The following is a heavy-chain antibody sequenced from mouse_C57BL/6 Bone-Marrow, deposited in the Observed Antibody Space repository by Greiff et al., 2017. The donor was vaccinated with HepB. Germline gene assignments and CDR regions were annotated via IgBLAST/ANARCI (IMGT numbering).Heavy chain of an antibody. J-gene: IGHJ4*01. D-gene: IGHD3-2*02. CDR2: IYPGDGDT. CDR1: GYAFSSYW. CDR3: ARSGTAQATSYYAMDY. Sequence: QVHVKQSGAELVKPGASVKISCKASGYAFSSYWMNWVKQRPGKGLEWIGQIYPGDGDTNYNGKFKGKATLTADKSSSTAYMQLSSLTSEDSAVYFCARSGTAQATSYYAMDYWGQGTSVTVSS. V-gene: IGHV1-80*01.